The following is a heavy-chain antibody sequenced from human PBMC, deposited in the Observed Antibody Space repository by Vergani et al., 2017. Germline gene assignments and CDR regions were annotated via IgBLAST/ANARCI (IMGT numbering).Heavy chain of an antibody. V-gene: IGHV1-69*08. CDR3: ARDHYDSSGYYY. J-gene: IGHJ4*02. CDR1: RGTFSSYT. Sequence: QVQLVQSGAEVKKPGSSVKVSCKASRGTFSSYTISWVRQAPGQGLEWMGRIIPILGIANYAQKFQGRVTITADKSTSTAYMELSSLRSEDTAVYYCARDHYDSSGYYYWGQGTLVTVSS. CDR2: IIPILGIA. D-gene: IGHD3-22*01.